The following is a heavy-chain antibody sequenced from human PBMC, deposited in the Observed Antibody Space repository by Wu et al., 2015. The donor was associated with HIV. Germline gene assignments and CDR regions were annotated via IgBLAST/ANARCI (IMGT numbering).Heavy chain of an antibody. Sequence: QVHLRQSGPEVKKPGASVRVSCMASTYNFRTYGLAWVRQAPGQGLEWMGWISGDNNNRNYAQKFQGRVTMTTDTSTNTAYMELRSLRSDDTAVYYCARDAGIAAAALDAFDIWGQGTMVTVSS. CDR1: TYNFRTYG. D-gene: IGHD6-13*01. V-gene: IGHV1-18*01. J-gene: IGHJ3*02. CDR3: ARDAGIAAAALDAFDI. CDR2: ISGDNNNR.